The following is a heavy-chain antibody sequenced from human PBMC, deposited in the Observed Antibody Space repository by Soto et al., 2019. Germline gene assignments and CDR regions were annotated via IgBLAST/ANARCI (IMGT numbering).Heavy chain of an antibody. CDR3: ARTIAAAGYYYYYGMYX. CDR1: GYSFTSYW. J-gene: IGHJ6*02. D-gene: IGHD6-13*01. V-gene: IGHV5-51*01. Sequence: GEALKISWKGSGYSFTSYWIGWVRQMPGKGLEWMGIIYHGDSDTRYSPSFQGQVTISADKSISTAYLQWSSLKASDTAMYYCARTIAAAGYYYYYGMYXWGQGTTFTVS. CDR2: IYHGDSDT.